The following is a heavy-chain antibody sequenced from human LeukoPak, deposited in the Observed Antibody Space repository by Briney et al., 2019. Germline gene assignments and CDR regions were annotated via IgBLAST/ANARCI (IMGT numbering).Heavy chain of an antibody. D-gene: IGHD6-13*01. J-gene: IGHJ5*02. Sequence: SETLSLTCAVYGGSFSGYYWSWIRQPPGKGLEWIGEINHSGSTNYNPSLKSRVTISVDTSKNQFSLKLSSVTAADTAVYYCARSRYSSSRNKAFDPWGQGTLVTVSS. CDR1: GGSFSGYY. CDR2: INHSGST. CDR3: ARSRYSSSRNKAFDP. V-gene: IGHV4-34*01.